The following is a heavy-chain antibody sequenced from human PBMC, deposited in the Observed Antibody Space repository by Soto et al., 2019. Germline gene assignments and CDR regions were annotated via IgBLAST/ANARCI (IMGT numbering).Heavy chain of an antibody. CDR1: SGSISTGNW. CDR3: ARVFSSGSGWMYYFDF. CDR2: IYYTGAT. D-gene: IGHD6-25*01. Sequence: QVELQESGPRLVKSSGTLSLTCEVSSGSISTGNWWSWVRQPPGKGLEWIGEIYYTGATNYNPSLKGRVTMTLDKSKDQFSLILTSATAADTAVYYCARVFSSGSGWMYYFDFWGQGILVSVSS. J-gene: IGHJ4*02. V-gene: IGHV4-4*02.